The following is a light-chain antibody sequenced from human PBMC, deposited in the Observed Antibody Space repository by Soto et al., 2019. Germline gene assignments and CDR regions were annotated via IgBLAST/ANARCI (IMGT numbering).Light chain of an antibody. J-gene: IGLJ1*01. CDR3: SSYTSSSTSYV. V-gene: IGLV2-14*01. Sequence: QSVLTQPASVSGSPGQSITISCTGTSSDVGGYNYVSWYQQHPGKAPKLMIYEVSNRPSGVSNRFSGSKSGNTASLTISGLQAEDEADYYCSSYTSSSTSYVFGTGTKPPS. CDR1: SSDVGGYNY. CDR2: EVS.